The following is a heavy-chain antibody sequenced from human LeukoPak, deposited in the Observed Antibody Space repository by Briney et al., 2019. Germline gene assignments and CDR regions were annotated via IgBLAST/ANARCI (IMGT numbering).Heavy chain of an antibody. D-gene: IGHD3-9*01. V-gene: IGHV1-69*04. Sequence: ASVKVSCKASGGTFSSYAISWVRQAPGQGLEWMGRIIPTLGIANYAQKFQGRVTITADKSTSTAYMELSSLRSEDTAVYYCARVASYYDILPPDYWGQGTLVTVSS. CDR2: IIPTLGIA. J-gene: IGHJ4*02. CDR3: ARVASYYDILPPDY. CDR1: GGTFSSYA.